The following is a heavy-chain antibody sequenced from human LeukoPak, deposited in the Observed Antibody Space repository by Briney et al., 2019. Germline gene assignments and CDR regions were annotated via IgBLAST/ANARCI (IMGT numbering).Heavy chain of an antibody. Sequence: PSETLSLTCTVSGYSISSGYYWGWIRQPPGKGLEWIGYIYYSGSTNYNPSLKSRVTISVDTSKNQFSLKLSSVTAADTAVYYCARGDPYSSSWYIKHTIGFDYWGQGTLVTVSS. CDR3: ARGDPYSSSWYIKHTIGFDY. CDR1: GYSISSGYY. J-gene: IGHJ4*02. D-gene: IGHD6-13*01. CDR2: IYYSGST. V-gene: IGHV4-61*01.